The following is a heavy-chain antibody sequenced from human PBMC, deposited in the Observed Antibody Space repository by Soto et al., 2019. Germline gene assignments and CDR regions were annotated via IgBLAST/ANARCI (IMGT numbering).Heavy chain of an antibody. V-gene: IGHV5-51*01. CDR2: IYPGDSDT. Sequence: GESLKISCKGSGYSFTSYWIGWVRQMPGKGLEWMGIIYPGDSDTRYSPSFQGQVTISADKSISTAYLQWSSLKASDTAMYYCARLGGLQLSIRFFDYWGQGTLVTVSS. J-gene: IGHJ4*02. D-gene: IGHD6-6*01. CDR3: ARLGGLQLSIRFFDY. CDR1: GYSFTSYW.